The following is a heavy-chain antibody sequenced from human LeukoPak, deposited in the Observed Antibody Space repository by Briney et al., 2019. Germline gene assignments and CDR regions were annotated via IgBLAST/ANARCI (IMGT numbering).Heavy chain of an antibody. CDR1: GGSISSASYS. CDR2: IYYNGVT. J-gene: IGHJ4*02. CDR3: ASLSSTADY. V-gene: IGHV4-39*07. Sequence: SETLSLTCSVSGGSISSASYSWGWIRQPPGKGLEWIGAIYYNGVTYYNPPLKSRITISIDTSKNQFSLKLSSVTAADTAVYYCASLSSTADYWGQGTLVTVSS. D-gene: IGHD6-13*01.